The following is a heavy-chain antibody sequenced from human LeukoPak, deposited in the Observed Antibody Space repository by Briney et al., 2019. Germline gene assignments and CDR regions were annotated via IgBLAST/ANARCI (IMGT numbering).Heavy chain of an antibody. CDR1: GFTFSSYW. J-gene: IGHJ4*02. CDR3: AREMEGYYDSSGHFDY. Sequence: GGSLRLSCAASGFTFSSYWMHWVRQAPGKGLVWVSRINSDGSSTSYADYVKGRFTISTYNATNTLYLQMNSLRAEDTAVYYCAREMEGYYDSSGHFDYWGQGTLVTVSS. D-gene: IGHD3-22*01. V-gene: IGHV3-74*01. CDR2: INSDGSST.